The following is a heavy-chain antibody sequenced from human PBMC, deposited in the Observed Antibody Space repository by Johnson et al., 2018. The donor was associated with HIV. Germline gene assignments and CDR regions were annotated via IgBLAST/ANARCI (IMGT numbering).Heavy chain of an antibody. CDR2: ISYDGSNK. CDR1: GFTFSSYA. Sequence: QMQLVESGGGLVQPGGSLRLSCAASGFTFSSYAMHWVRQAPGKGLEWVAVISYDGSNKYYADSVNGRFTISRDNSKNTLYLQMNSLRAEDTAVYYCARDDGGGGDTFDIWGQGTMVTVSS. D-gene: IGHD2-15*01. V-gene: IGHV3-30*04. J-gene: IGHJ3*02. CDR3: ARDDGGGGDTFDI.